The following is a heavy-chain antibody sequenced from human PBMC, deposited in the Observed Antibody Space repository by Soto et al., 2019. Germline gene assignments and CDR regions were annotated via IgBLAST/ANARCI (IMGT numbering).Heavy chain of an antibody. V-gene: IGHV3-23*01. CDR2: IRGDGGST. CDR1: EVTFSNYA. J-gene: IGHJ5*02. D-gene: IGHD2-15*01. Sequence: GGSLRLSCAASEVTFSNYAMSWVRQAPGKGLECVSAIRGDGGSTYYADSVKGRFTISRDNSKNTLYLQMNTLRAEDTAVYYCAKVSTGYCSGGSCYRNWFDPWGQGTLVTVSS. CDR3: AKVSTGYCSGGSCYRNWFDP.